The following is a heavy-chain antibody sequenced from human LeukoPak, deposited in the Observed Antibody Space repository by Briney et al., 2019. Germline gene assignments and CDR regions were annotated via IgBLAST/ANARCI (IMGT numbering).Heavy chain of an antibody. D-gene: IGHD5-18*01. J-gene: IGHJ3*02. V-gene: IGHV4-59*01. Sequence: SETLSLTCTVSGGSISSYYWSWIRQPPGKGLEWIGYVYYSGSTNYNPSLKSRVIISVDTPKKQFSLKLSSVTAADTAVYYCARSGYRYGADALDIWGQGTMVTVSS. CDR2: VYYSGST. CDR3: ARSGYRYGADALDI. CDR1: GGSISSYY.